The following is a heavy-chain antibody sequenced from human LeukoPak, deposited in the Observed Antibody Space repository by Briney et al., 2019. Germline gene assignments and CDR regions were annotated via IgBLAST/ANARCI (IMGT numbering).Heavy chain of an antibody. J-gene: IGHJ6*04. CDR1: GGTFSSYA. V-gene: IGHV1-69*06. Sequence: GASVKVSCKASGGTFSSYAISWVRQAPGQGLEWMGGIIPIFGTANYAQKFQGRVTITADKSTSTAYMELSSLGSEDTAVYYCARGIAVAPRDYYYGMDVWGKGTTVTVSS. CDR3: ARGIAVAPRDYYYGMDV. D-gene: IGHD6-19*01. CDR2: IIPIFGTA.